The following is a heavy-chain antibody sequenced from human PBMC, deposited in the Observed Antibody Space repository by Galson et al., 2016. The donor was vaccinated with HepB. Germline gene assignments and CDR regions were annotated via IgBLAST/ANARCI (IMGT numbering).Heavy chain of an antibody. CDR3: AKAPRGPDYNYYGMDV. D-gene: IGHD3-16*01. CDR2: ISGIGDNT. Sequence: SLRLSCAASGFTFRSNTMNWVRQAPGTGLEWVSAISGIGDNTYYADSVKGRFTISRDNAKNTLYVQMSSLRAEDTAVHYCAKAPRGPDYNYYGMDVWGQGTTVTVSS. CDR1: GFTFRSNT. V-gene: IGHV3-23*01. J-gene: IGHJ6*02.